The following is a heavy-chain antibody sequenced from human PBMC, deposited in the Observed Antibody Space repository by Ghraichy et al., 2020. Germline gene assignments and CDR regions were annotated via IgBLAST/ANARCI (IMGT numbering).Heavy chain of an antibody. CDR3: ASAGNLHYFDF. V-gene: IGHV4-4*09. CDR1: GDSMTGYY. CDR2: IHVIGGT. J-gene: IGHJ4*02. Sequence: SETLSLTCTVSGDSMTGYYSSWIRQPPGKGLEWIGNIHVIGGTDFNPSFESRVTISLDTSKNQFSLKLNSVTVADTAIYSCASAGNLHYFDFWGQGILVTVSS. D-gene: IGHD4-23*01.